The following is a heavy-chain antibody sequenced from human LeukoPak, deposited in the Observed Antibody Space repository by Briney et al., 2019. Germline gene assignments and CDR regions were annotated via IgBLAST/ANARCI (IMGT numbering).Heavy chain of an antibody. D-gene: IGHD5-24*01. CDR2: INPHSGGT. CDR3: AREMATIVNQFDY. V-gene: IGHV1-2*02. CDR1: GYTFTAYF. J-gene: IGHJ4*02. Sequence: ASVKVSCKTSGYTFTAYFMHWVRQAPGQGLEWVGWINPHSGGTLYAQKFQGRVTMTGDMSISTAYMELTSLRSDDTAVYYCAREMATIVNQFDYWGQGTLVTVSS.